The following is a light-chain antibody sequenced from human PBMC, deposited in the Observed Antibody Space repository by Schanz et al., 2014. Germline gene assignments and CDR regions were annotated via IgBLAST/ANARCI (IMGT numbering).Light chain of an antibody. CDR3: QSYDVRLSGFVV. CDR1: SSNIGSNT. CDR2: SNN. Sequence: QSVLTQPPSASGTPGQRVTISCSGSSSNIGSNTVNWYQQLPGTAPKLLIYSNNQRPSGVPDRFSGSKSGTSASLDISGLRSGDGADCYCQSYDVRLSGFVVFGGGTKLTVL. V-gene: IGLV1-44*01. J-gene: IGLJ2*01.